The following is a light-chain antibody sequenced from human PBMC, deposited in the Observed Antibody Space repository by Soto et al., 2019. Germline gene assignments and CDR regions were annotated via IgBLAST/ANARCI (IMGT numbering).Light chain of an antibody. J-gene: IGKJ1*01. Sequence: TQSPATLSVSQGERATLSCRASQSVSSSYLAWYQQKPGQAPRLLIYGASSRATGIPDRFSGSGSGTDFTLTISRLEPEDFAVYYCQHSGSSPQPFGQ. V-gene: IGKV3-20*01. CDR2: GAS. CDR1: QSVSSSY. CDR3: QHSGSSPQP.